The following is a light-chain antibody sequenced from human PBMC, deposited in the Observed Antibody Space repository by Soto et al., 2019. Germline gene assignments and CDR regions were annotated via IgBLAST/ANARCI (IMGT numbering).Light chain of an antibody. J-gene: IGKJ1*01. CDR1: QGISNY. CDR3: QKYDSAPWT. V-gene: IGKV1-27*01. CDR2: GAS. Sequence: DIQMTQSPSPLSASVGDRVTITCRASQGISNYLAWYQQKPGKVPKLLIYGASTLQSGVPPRFSGRASGTDFTLTISSLQPEDVATYFCQKYDSAPWTFCQGTKVEIK.